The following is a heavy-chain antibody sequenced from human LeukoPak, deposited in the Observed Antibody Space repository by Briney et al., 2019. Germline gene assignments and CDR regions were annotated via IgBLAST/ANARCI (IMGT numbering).Heavy chain of an antibody. CDR2: IDSSGST. CDR1: SGSISSGSYH. D-gene: IGHD1-26*01. J-gene: IGHJ4*02. Sequence: PWETLSLTCTVSSGSISSGSYHWTWIRQPAGKRLEWLGRIDSSGSTNYNPSLKSRITISIDTSKNQFSLKLTSVTAADTALYYCAGDSTTSWYGQDFWGQGTLVTVSS. V-gene: IGHV4-61*02. CDR3: AGDSTTSWYGQDF.